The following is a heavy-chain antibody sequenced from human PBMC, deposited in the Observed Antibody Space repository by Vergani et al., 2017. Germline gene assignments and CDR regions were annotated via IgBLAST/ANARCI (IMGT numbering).Heavy chain of an antibody. CDR1: GFTFSSYG. Sequence: QVQLVESGGGVVQPGRSLRLSCAASGFTFSSYGMHWVRQAPGKGLEWVAVIWYDGSNKYYADSVKGRFTISRDNSKNTLYLQMNSLRAEDTAVYYCAKGGRYYDSSGYQKKGRYYFDYWGQGTLVTVSS. J-gene: IGHJ4*02. V-gene: IGHV3-33*06. D-gene: IGHD3-22*01. CDR3: AKGGRYYDSSGYQKKGRYYFDY. CDR2: IWYDGSNK.